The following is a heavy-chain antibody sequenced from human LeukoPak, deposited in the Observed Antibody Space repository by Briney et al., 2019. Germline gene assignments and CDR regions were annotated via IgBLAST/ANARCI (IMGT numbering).Heavy chain of an antibody. D-gene: IGHD3-9*01. CDR2: ISSSGNTI. Sequence: PGGSLRLSCAASGFTFSSYEMMWVRQAPGKGLEWVSYISSSGNTIYYAGSVKGRFTISRDNAKNSLSLQMNSLRAEDTAVYYCAREYFTDYWGQGTLVTVSS. V-gene: IGHV3-48*03. J-gene: IGHJ4*02. CDR1: GFTFSSYE. CDR3: AREYFTDY.